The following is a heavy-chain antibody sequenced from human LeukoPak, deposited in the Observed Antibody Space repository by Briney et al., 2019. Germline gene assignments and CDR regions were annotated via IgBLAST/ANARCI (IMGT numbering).Heavy chain of an antibody. V-gene: IGHV4-34*01. CDR1: GFTFSSYG. D-gene: IGHD2-2*01. J-gene: IGHJ5*02. Sequence: GSLRLSCAASGFTFSSYGMHWVRQAPGKGLEWIGEINHSGSTNYNPSLKSRVTISVDTSKNQFSLKLSSVTAADTAVYYCARAVIVVVPAAYFNWFDPWGQGTLVTVSS. CDR2: INHSGST. CDR3: ARAVIVVVPAAYFNWFDP.